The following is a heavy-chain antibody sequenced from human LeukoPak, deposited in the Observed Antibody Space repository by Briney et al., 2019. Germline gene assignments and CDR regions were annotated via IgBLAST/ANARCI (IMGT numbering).Heavy chain of an antibody. CDR3: AKDRTYGDYGYFDY. Sequence: QPGRSVRLSCAASGYTFDDYAMHWVRQAPGEGLEWVSGISWNSGSIGYADSVKGRFTISRDNAKNSLYLQMNSLRAEDTALYYCAKDRTYGDYGYFDYWGQGTLVTVSS. CDR1: GYTFDDYA. J-gene: IGHJ4*02. CDR2: ISWNSGSI. V-gene: IGHV3-9*01. D-gene: IGHD4-17*01.